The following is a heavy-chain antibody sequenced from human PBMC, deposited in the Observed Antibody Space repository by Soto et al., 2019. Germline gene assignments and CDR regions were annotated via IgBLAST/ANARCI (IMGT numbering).Heavy chain of an antibody. J-gene: IGHJ3*02. CDR2: ISAYNGNT. Sequence: ASVKVSCKASGYTFTSYGISWVRQAPGQGLEWMGWISAYNGNTNYAQKLQGRVTMTTDTSTSTAYMELRSLRSDDTAVYYCASRVEVPAAGPWVFDIWGQGTMVTVSS. V-gene: IGHV1-18*01. D-gene: IGHD6-13*01. CDR1: GYTFTSYG. CDR3: ASRVEVPAAGPWVFDI.